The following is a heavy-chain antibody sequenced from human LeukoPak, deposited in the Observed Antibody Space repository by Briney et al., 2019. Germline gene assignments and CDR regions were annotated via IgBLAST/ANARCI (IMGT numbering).Heavy chain of an antibody. Sequence: SETLSLTCTVSGGSISSYYWSWVRQPPGKGLEWIGYIYYSGSTNYNPSLKSRVTISVDTSKNQFSLKLSSVTAADTAVYYCARDGSLGDAFDIWGQGTMVTVSS. CDR1: GGSISSYY. CDR2: IYYSGST. V-gene: IGHV4-59*01. J-gene: IGHJ3*02. CDR3: ARDGSLGDAFDI.